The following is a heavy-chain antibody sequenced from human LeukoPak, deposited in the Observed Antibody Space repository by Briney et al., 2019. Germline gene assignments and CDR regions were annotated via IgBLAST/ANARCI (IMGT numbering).Heavy chain of an antibody. J-gene: IGHJ6*03. CDR1: GGSISSYY. V-gene: IGHV4-59*01. CDR3: ARGRGYSYGPLNYYYMDV. Sequence: PSETLSLTCTVSGGSISSYYWSWIRQPPGKGLEWIGYIYYSGSTNYNPSLKSRVTISVDTSKNQFSLKLSSVTAADTAVYYCARGRGYSYGPLNYYYMDVWGKGTTVTISS. D-gene: IGHD5-18*01. CDR2: IYYSGST.